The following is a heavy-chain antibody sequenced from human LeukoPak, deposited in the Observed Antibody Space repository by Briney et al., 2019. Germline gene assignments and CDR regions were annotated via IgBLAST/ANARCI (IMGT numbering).Heavy chain of an antibody. V-gene: IGHV3-74*01. CDR2: IKSDGSST. CDR1: GFTFSSYW. J-gene: IGHJ4*02. CDR3: ARASSLVRGFDY. D-gene: IGHD6-13*01. Sequence: GGSLRLSCAASGFTFSSYWMHWVRQAPGKGLVWVSRIKSDGSSTSYVDSVKGRFTISRDNAKNTLYLQMNSLRAEDTAVYYCARASSLVRGFDYWGQGTLVTVSS.